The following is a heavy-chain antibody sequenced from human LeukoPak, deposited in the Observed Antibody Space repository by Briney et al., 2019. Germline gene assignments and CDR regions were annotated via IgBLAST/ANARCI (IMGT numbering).Heavy chain of an antibody. V-gene: IGHV3-74*01. Sequence: GGSLRLSCEASGFTFSSYWMHWVRQAPGKGLVWVSRINSDGSSTSYADSVKGRFTISRDNAKNSLYLQMNSLRAEDTAVYYCARAYGGNAYYFDYWGQGTLVTVSS. J-gene: IGHJ4*02. CDR1: GFTFSSYW. CDR2: INSDGSST. D-gene: IGHD4-23*01. CDR3: ARAYGGNAYYFDY.